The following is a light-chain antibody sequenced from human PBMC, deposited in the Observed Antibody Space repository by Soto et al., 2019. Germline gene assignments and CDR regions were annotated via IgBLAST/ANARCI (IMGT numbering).Light chain of an antibody. Sequence: EIVLTQSPATLSLSPGERATLSCRASQSVSSYLAWYQQKPGQAPRLLIYDASNRATGIPARFSGSGSGTDFTLTISSLEPEDFAVYYCQQSSNWPKTFGQGTKVDI. J-gene: IGKJ2*01. CDR2: DAS. CDR3: QQSSNWPKT. V-gene: IGKV3-11*01. CDR1: QSVSSY.